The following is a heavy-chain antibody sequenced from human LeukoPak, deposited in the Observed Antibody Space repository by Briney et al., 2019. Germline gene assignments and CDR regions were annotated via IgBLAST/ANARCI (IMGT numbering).Heavy chain of an antibody. J-gene: IGHJ5*02. CDR3: AREESVWFGKLGRYWFDP. D-gene: IGHD3-10*01. CDR1: GGSISSSSYY. CDR2: IYTSGST. Sequence: SETLSLTCTVSGGSISSSSYYWSWIRQPAGKGLEWIGRIYTSGSTNYNPSLKSRVTMSVDTSKNQFSLKLSSVTAADTAVYYCAREESVWFGKLGRYWFDPWGQGTLVTVSS. V-gene: IGHV4-61*02.